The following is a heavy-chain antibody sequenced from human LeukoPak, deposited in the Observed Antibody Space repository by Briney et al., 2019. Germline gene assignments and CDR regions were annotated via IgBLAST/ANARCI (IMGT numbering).Heavy chain of an antibody. CDR3: ARVGPNYGDYEADY. J-gene: IGHJ4*02. CDR1: GYQFISYT. CDR2: INTKTANP. Sequence: ASVKVSCKASGYQFISYTMSWVRQAPGQGLEWMGWINTKTANPTYAQGFTGRFVFSLDTSVSTAYLQISSLKAEDTAVYYCARVGPNYGDYEADYWGQGTLVTVSS. V-gene: IGHV7-4-1*02. D-gene: IGHD4-17*01.